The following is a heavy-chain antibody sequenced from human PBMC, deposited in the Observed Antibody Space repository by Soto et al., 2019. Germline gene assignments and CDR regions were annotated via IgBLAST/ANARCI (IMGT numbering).Heavy chain of an antibody. D-gene: IGHD3-22*01. CDR1: GYTFTSYG. CDR2: ISAYNGNT. Sequence: GASVKVSCKASGYTFTSYGISWVRQAPGQGLEWMGWISAYNGNTNYAQKLQGRVTMTTDTSTSTAYMEPRSLRSDDTAVYYCARGFGYYDSSGYPYWGQGTLVTVSS. J-gene: IGHJ4*02. V-gene: IGHV1-18*01. CDR3: ARGFGYYDSSGYPY.